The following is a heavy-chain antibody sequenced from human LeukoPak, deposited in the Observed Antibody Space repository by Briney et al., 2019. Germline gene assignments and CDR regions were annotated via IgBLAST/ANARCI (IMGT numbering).Heavy chain of an antibody. Sequence: GGSLRLSCAASGFTFSSYAMHWVGQAPGKGLEWVSLISGDGDSTYYADSVKGRFTISRDNSKNSLYLQMNSLRTEDTALYYCAKDLIEINYGGNSHSSYWGQGTLVTVSS. CDR1: GFTFSSYA. CDR3: AKDLIEINYGGNSHSSY. CDR2: ISGDGDST. V-gene: IGHV3-43*02. J-gene: IGHJ4*02. D-gene: IGHD4-23*01.